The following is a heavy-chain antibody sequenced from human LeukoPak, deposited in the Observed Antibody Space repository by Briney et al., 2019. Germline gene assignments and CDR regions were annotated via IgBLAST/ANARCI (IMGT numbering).Heavy chain of an antibody. Sequence: KSSETLSLTCTVSGYSISSGYHWGWIRQPPGKGLEWIGSIYHSGSTYYNPSLKSRVTISVDTSKNQFSLKLSSVTAADTAVYYCARLGRDGYNFHYWGQGTLVTVSS. CDR3: ARLGRDGYNFHY. D-gene: IGHD5-24*01. J-gene: IGHJ4*02. CDR2: IYHSGST. V-gene: IGHV4-38-2*02. CDR1: GYSISSGYH.